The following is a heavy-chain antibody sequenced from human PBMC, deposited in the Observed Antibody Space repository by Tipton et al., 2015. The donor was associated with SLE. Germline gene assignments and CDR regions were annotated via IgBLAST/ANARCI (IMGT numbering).Heavy chain of an antibody. CDR2: IYTSGST. J-gene: IGHJ3*02. CDR3: ARSSRDAFGI. V-gene: IGHV4-61*09. Sequence: TLSLTCTVSGGSISSGSYYCSWVRQPAGKGLEWIGHIYTSGSTNYNPTLKSRVTISVDTSKNQFSLKLSYVTAADTAVYYCARSSRDAFGIWGQGTMVTVSS. CDR1: GGSISSGSYY. D-gene: IGHD3-10*01.